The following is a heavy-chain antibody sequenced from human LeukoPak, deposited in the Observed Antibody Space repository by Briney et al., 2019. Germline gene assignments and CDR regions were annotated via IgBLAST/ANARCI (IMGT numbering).Heavy chain of an antibody. CDR2: IKQDGSEK. V-gene: IGHV3-7*03. Sequence: GGSLRLSCAASGFTFSSYGMHWVRQAPGKGLEWVANIKQDGSEKYYVDSVKGRFTISRDNAKNSLYLQMNSLRAEDTAVYYCARGPQPYCSSTSCFERDDAFDIWGQGTMVTVSS. D-gene: IGHD2-2*01. CDR3: ARGPQPYCSSTSCFERDDAFDI. J-gene: IGHJ3*02. CDR1: GFTFSSYG.